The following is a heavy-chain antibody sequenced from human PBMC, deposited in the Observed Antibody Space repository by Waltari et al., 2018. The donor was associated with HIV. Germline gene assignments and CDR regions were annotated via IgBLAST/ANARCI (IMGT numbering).Heavy chain of an antibody. Sequence: QVQLQESGPGLVKPSETLSLTCTASGGSVSSGTYFWRWIRQPPGKGLEWIGYIYYSGSTNYNPSLKSRVTISVDTSKNQFSLKLSSVTAADTAVYYCAREEYSGYRTDYWGQGTLVTVSS. CDR3: AREEYSGYRTDY. D-gene: IGHD5-12*01. CDR1: GGSVSSGTYF. J-gene: IGHJ4*02. CDR2: IYYSGST. V-gene: IGHV4-61*01.